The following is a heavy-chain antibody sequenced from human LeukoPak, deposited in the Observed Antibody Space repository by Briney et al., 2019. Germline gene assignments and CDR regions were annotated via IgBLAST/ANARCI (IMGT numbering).Heavy chain of an antibody. CDR3: AKDASSYYYNLNIDY. CDR2: IKQDGSEK. D-gene: IGHD3-22*01. V-gene: IGHV3-7*01. CDR1: GFTFSNYW. Sequence: SGGSLRLSCEASGFTFSNYWMGWVRQAPGKGLEWVANIKQDGSEKDYVDSVEGRFTISRDNSKNTLYLQMNSLRAEDTAVYYCAKDASSYYYNLNIDYWGQGTLVTVSS. J-gene: IGHJ4*02.